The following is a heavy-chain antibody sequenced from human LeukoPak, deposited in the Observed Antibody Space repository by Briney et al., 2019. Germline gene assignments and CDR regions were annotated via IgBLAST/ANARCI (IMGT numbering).Heavy chain of an antibody. CDR3: ARDWSRDNGDY. D-gene: IGHD1-14*01. V-gene: IGHV3-7*04. CDR2: IKQDGSEK. CDR1: GFTFSSYW. J-gene: IGHJ4*02. Sequence: GGSLRLSCAASGFTFSSYWMSWVRQAPGKGLEWVANIKQDGSEKYYVDSVKGRFTISRDNTKNSLYLQTNSLRAEDTAVYYCARDWSRDNGDYWGQGTLVTVSS.